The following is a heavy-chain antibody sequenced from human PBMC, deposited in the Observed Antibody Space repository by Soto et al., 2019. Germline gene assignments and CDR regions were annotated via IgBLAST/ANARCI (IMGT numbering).Heavy chain of an antibody. D-gene: IGHD2-15*01. J-gene: IGHJ4*02. CDR1: GFTFSSYA. Sequence: GGSLRLSCAASGFTFSSYAMHWVRQAPGKGLEWVAVISYDGSNKYYADSVKGRFTISRDNSKNTLYLQMNSLRAEDTAVYYCARDSGGSCYLPHDYWGQGTLVTVSS. CDR2: ISYDGSNK. CDR3: ARDSGGSCYLPHDY. V-gene: IGHV3-30-3*01.